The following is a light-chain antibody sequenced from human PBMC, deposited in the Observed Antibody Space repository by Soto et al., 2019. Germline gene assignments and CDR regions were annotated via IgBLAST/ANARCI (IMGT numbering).Light chain of an antibody. Sequence: QPVLTQSPSASASLGASVKLTCTLSSGHSTYAIAWHQQQPEKGPRYLMKVNSDGSHSKGDEIPDRFSGSSSGAERYLTISSLQSEDEADYYCQTWGTGPWVFGGGTKLTVL. J-gene: IGLJ3*02. CDR2: VNSDGSH. CDR3: QTWGTGPWV. V-gene: IGLV4-69*01. CDR1: SGHSTYA.